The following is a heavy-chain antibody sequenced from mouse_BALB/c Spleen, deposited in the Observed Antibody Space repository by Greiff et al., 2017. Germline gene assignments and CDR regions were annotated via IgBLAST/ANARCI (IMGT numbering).Heavy chain of an antibody. V-gene: IGHV5-4*02. CDR3: ARVHYYGSMDY. D-gene: IGHD1-2*01. CDR1: GFTFSDYY. Sequence: EVKLMESGGGLVKPGGSLKLSCAASGFTFSDYYMYWVRQTPEKRLEWVATISDGGSYTYYPDSVKGRFTISRDNAKNNLYLQMSSLKSEDTAMYYCARVHYYGSMDYWGQGTSVTVSS. J-gene: IGHJ4*01. CDR2: ISDGGSYT.